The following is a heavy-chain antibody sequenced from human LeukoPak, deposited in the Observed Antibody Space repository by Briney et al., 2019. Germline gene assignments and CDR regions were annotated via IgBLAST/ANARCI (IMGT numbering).Heavy chain of an antibody. V-gene: IGHV3-23*01. D-gene: IGHD6-13*01. CDR3: AKNPLAAADYYYYYMDV. CDR1: GFTFSSYA. Sequence: GGSLRLSCAASGFTFSSYAMSWVRQAPGKGLEWVSGITSSGGSTYYADSVKGRFTVSRDNSKNTLYLQMNSLRAEDTAVYYCAKNPLAAADYYYYYMDVWGKGTTVTVSS. J-gene: IGHJ6*03. CDR2: ITSSGGST.